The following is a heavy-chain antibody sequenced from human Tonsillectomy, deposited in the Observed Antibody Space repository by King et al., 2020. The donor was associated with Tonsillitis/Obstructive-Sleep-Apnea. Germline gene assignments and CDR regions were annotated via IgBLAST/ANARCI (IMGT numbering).Heavy chain of an antibody. J-gene: IGHJ6*03. CDR1: GGTFSNYG. Sequence: VQLVQSGAEVKKPGSSVKVSCKASGGTFSNYGISWVRQAPGQGLEWMGRIIPSLDIANYAQKFQVRVTITADKSTSTTYMELSSLRSEEPAVYYCASRGLGYCSSTSCHLYYYYYSMDVWGKGTTVTVSS. D-gene: IGHD2-2*01. CDR3: ASRGLGYCSSTSCHLYYYYYSMDV. CDR2: IIPSLDIA. V-gene: IGHV1-69*09.